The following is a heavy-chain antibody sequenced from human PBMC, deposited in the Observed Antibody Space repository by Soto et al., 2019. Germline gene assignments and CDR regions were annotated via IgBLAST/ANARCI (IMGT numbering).Heavy chain of an antibody. J-gene: IGHJ4*02. CDR1: GYIFSNYF. CDR2: VNPDGGRP. D-gene: IGHD3-9*01. CDR3: AREALTGYRDFDY. V-gene: IGHV1-46*01. Sequence: ASVKVSCKASGYIFSNYFMHWVRQAPGQGLEWVGMVNPDGGRPSYPQKFLGRVTMTRGTSTNTLYLELYSLRSEDTAVYYCAREALTGYRDFDYWGQGTLVTVSS.